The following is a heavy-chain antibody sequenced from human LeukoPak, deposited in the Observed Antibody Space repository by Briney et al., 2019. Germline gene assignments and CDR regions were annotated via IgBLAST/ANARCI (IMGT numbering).Heavy chain of an antibody. V-gene: IGHV4-39*01. D-gene: IGHD2-2*01. CDR1: GDSIDTSSHY. J-gene: IGHJ5*02. CDR3: ARLYLLSRRFDP. Sequence: SETLSLTCIVSGDSIDTSSHYWGWIRQPPGKGLEWIGNIFYSGSAYYNASLKSRVIMSIDTSKNQFSLKLTSVTAADTAVCYCARLYLLSRRFDPWGQGTLVTVSS. CDR2: IFYSGSA.